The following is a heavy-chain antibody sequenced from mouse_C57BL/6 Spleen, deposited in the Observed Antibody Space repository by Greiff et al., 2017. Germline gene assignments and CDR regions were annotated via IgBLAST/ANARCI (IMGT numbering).Heavy chain of an antibody. CDR3: ARRGYYYGSSYWYFDV. Sequence: QVQLQQSGAELVKPGASVKISCKASGYAFSSYWMNWVKQRPGKGLEWIGQIYPGDGDPNYNGKFKGKATLTADKSASTAYMQLSSLTSEDSAVYFCARRGYYYGSSYWYFDVWGTGTTVTVSS. CDR1: GYAFSSYW. V-gene: IGHV1-80*01. D-gene: IGHD1-1*01. CDR2: IYPGDGDP. J-gene: IGHJ1*03.